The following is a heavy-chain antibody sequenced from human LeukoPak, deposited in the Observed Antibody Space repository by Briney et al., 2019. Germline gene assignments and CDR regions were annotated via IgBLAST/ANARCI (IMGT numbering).Heavy chain of an antibody. D-gene: IGHD6-19*01. CDR3: AREGYSSGWYIYFDY. CDR1: GGTFSSYA. V-gene: IGHV1-69*06. CDR2: IIPIFGTA. Sequence: ASVKVSCKASGGTFSSYAISWVRQAPGQGLEWMGGIIPIFGTANYAQKFQGRVTITADKSTSTAYMELSSLRSEDTAVYYCAREGYSSGWYIYFDYWGQGTLVTVSS. J-gene: IGHJ4*02.